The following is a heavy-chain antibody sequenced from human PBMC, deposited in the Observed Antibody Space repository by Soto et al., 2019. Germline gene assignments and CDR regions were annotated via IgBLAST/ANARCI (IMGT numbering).Heavy chain of an antibody. Sequence: ASVKVSCKASGYTFTSYDINWVRQATGQGLEWMGWMNPNSGNTGYAQKFQGRVTMTRNTSISTAYMELSSLRSEDTAVYYCARVSYDILTGSPTREDNSFDPWGQGTLVTVSS. J-gene: IGHJ5*02. CDR1: GYTFTSYD. D-gene: IGHD3-9*01. CDR2: MNPNSGNT. V-gene: IGHV1-8*01. CDR3: ARVSYDILTGSPTREDNSFDP.